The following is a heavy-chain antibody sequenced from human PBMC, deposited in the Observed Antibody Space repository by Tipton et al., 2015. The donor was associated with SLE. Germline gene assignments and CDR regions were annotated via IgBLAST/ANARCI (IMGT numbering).Heavy chain of an antibody. V-gene: IGHV4-34*01. J-gene: IGHJ6*02. CDR1: GGSFSGYY. Sequence: TLSLTCAVYGGSFSGYYWSWIRQPPGKGLEWIGEINHSGSTNYNPSLKSRVTISVDTSQNQFSLKLSSVTAADTAVYYCARHPNRSPGNYYYGLDVWDQGP. CDR3: ARHPNRSPGNYYYGLDV. D-gene: IGHD3-10*01. CDR2: INHSGST.